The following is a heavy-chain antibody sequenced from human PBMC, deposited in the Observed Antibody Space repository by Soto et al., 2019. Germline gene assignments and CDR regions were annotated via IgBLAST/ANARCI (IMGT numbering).Heavy chain of an antibody. CDR1: GYTFTGYY. CDR2: INPNSGGT. CDR3: ARDIVVVPAAIAVDP. V-gene: IGHV1-2*02. Sequence: ASVKVSCRASGYTFTGYYMHWVRQAPGQGLEWMGWINPNSGGTNYAQKFQGRVTMTRDTSISTAYMELSRLRSDDTAVYYCARDIVVVPAAIAVDPWGQGTLVTVSS. D-gene: IGHD2-2*02. J-gene: IGHJ5*02.